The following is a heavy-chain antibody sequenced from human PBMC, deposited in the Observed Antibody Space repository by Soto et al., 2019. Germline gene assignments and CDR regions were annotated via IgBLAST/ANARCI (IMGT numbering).Heavy chain of an antibody. CDR1: GFTFSSYA. J-gene: IGHJ5*02. Sequence: PGGSLRLSCAASGFTFSSYAMHWVRQAPGKGLEWVAVISYDGSNKYYADSVKGRFTISRDNSKNTLYLQMNSLRAEDTAVYYCARDRGAAGPGRWFDPWGQGTLVTVSS. CDR3: ARDRGAAGPGRWFDP. CDR2: ISYDGSNK. V-gene: IGHV3-30-3*01. D-gene: IGHD6-13*01.